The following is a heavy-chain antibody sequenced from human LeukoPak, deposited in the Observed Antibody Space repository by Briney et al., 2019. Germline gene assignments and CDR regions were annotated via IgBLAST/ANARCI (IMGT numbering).Heavy chain of an antibody. CDR3: ARGQSGLDAFDI. D-gene: IGHD7-27*01. CDR2: ISYSGST. CDR1: GGSISSYY. V-gene: IGHV4-59*01. J-gene: IGHJ3*02. Sequence: SETLSLTCTVSGGSISSYYLSWIRQPPGKGLEWIGYISYSGSTKYNPSLKSRVTMSVDTSKNQFSLKLSSVTAADTAVYYCARGQSGLDAFDIWGQGTMVTVSS.